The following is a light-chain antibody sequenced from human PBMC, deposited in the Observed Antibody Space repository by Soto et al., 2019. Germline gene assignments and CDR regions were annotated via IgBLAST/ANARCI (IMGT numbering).Light chain of an antibody. J-gene: IGKJ1*01. CDR3: QHYGSSPT. Sequence: EIVLTQSPGTLSLSPGERATLSCRASQSISSSYLAWYQQKPGQAPRLLIYGASSRATGIPERFSGSGSGTDFTLTISRLEPEDFAVYYCQHYGSSPTLGQGTKVDLK. CDR1: QSISSSY. V-gene: IGKV3-20*01. CDR2: GAS.